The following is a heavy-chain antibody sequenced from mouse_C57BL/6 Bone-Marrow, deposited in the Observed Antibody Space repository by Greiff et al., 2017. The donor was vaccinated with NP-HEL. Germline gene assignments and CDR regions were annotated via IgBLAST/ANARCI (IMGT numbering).Heavy chain of an antibody. J-gene: IGHJ3*01. CDR1: GYAFTNYL. Sequence: QVQLQQSGAELVRPGTSVKVSCKASGYAFTNYLIEWVKQRPGQGLEWIGVINPGGGGTNYNEKFKGKATLTADKSSSTAYMQLSSLTSEDSAVYFCARSGFTTVVATPYWGQGTLVTVSA. CDR2: INPGGGGT. V-gene: IGHV1-54*01. D-gene: IGHD1-1*01. CDR3: ARSGFTTVVATPY.